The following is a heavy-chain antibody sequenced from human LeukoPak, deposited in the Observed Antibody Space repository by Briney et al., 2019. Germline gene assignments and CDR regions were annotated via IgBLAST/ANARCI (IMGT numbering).Heavy chain of an antibody. CDR2: IWYDGSNK. CDR1: GFTFSSYG. V-gene: IGHV3-33*01. CDR3: ARSELGGY. Sequence: GGSLRLSCAASGFTFSSYGMHWVRQAPGRGLEWVAVIWYDGSNKYYADSVKGRFTISRDNAKNSLYLQMNSLRAEDTAVYYCARSELGGYWGQGTLVTVSS. D-gene: IGHD6-6*01. J-gene: IGHJ4*02.